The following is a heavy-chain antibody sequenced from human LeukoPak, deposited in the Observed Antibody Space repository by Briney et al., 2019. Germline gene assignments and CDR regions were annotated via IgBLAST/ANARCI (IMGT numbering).Heavy chain of an antibody. Sequence: GGALRLSRGASWFPPSSYNMKWGPQAPRKGLEWVSSISSSSSYIYYADSVKGRFTISRDNAKNSLYLQMNSLRAEDTAVYYCSPPRGGYWGQGTLVTVSS. CDR3: SPPRGGY. V-gene: IGHV3-21*01. J-gene: IGHJ4*02. CDR2: ISSSSSYI. CDR1: WFPPSSYN.